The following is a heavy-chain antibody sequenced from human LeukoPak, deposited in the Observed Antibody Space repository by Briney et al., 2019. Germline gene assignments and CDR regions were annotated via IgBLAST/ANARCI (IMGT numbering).Heavy chain of an antibody. CDR1: GGSISSSNW. Sequence: SGTLSLTCAVSGGSISSSNWWSWVRQPPGKGLEWIGEIYHGGSTNYNPSLKSRVTISVDKSKNQFSLKLSSVTAADTAVYYCTRGYYDSSGYYYPDYWGQGTLVTVSS. CDR2: IYHGGST. V-gene: IGHV4-4*02. J-gene: IGHJ4*02. D-gene: IGHD3-22*01. CDR3: TRGYYDSSGYYYPDY.